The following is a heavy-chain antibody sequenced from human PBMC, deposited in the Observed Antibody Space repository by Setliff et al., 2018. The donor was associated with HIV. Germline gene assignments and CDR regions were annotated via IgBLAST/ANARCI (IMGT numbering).Heavy chain of an antibody. CDR3: AAFPWDCPDLSCHRSFHY. CDR1: GASLSDYY. V-gene: IGHV4-34*01. D-gene: IGHD2-8*02. CDR2: INHRGGT. J-gene: IGHJ1*01. Sequence: SETLSLTCAVHGASLSDYYWNWIRQSPGKGLEWIGEINHRGGTNYNPTFKNRLAMSVDPSKNQFSLHLGSVTAADTAVYYCAAFPWDCPDLSCHRSFHYWDQGALVTVSS.